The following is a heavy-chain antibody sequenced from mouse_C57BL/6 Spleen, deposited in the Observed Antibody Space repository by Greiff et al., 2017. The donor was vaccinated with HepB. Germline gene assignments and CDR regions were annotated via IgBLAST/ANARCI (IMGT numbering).Heavy chain of an antibody. CDR3: ARKPGSYFDY. CDR1: GYTFTSYW. J-gene: IGHJ2*01. Sequence: QVQLQQPGAELVMPGASVKLSCKASGYTFTSYWMHWVKQRPGQGLEWIGEIDPSDSYTNFNQKFKGKSTLTVDKSSSTAYMQLSSLTSEDSAVYYWARKPGSYFDYWGQGTTLTVSS. V-gene: IGHV1-69*01. D-gene: IGHD4-1*01. CDR2: IDPSDSYT.